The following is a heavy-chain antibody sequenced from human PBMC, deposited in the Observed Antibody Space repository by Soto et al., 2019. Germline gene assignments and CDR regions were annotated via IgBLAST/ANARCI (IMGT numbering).Heavy chain of an antibody. Sequence: PGGSLRLSCAASGFTFSGSAMTWVRQAPGKGLEWVSGISGSGANIYYADSVKGRFTISRDNSKNTLYLQMNSLRAEDTAVYSCARRTSYGSGSYMYYYYGLDVWGQGTTVTVSS. J-gene: IGHJ6*02. CDR1: GFTFSGSA. CDR2: ISGSGANI. CDR3: ARRTSYGSGSYMYYYYGLDV. D-gene: IGHD3-10*01. V-gene: IGHV3-23*01.